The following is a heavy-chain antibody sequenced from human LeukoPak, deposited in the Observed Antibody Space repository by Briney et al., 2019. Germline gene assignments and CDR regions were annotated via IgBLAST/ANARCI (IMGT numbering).Heavy chain of an antibody. CDR1: GGTFSSYA. CDR3: ARGLYSGSYPGYYFDY. J-gene: IGHJ4*02. D-gene: IGHD1-26*01. Sequence: SVKVSCKASGGTFSSYAISWVRQAPGQGLEWMGRIIPILGIANYAQKFQGRVTITADESTSTAYMELSSLRSEDTAVYYCARGLYSGSYPGYYFDYWGQGTLVTVSS. V-gene: IGHV1-69*04. CDR2: IIPILGIA.